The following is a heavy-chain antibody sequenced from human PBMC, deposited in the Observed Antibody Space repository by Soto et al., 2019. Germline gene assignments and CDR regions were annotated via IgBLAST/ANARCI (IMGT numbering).Heavy chain of an antibody. CDR3: AKDGYHDSSGYLSYYGMDV. CDR1: GLTFSNYV. Sequence: GGSLRLSCAASGLTFSNYVMTWVRQAPGKGLEWVSSLSGSGGSTYYADSVKGRFTVSRANSKNTLYLQMNSLRVEDTAVYYCAKDGYHDSSGYLSYYGMDVRGQGTTVTVSS. J-gene: IGHJ6*02. D-gene: IGHD3-22*01. CDR2: LSGSGGST. V-gene: IGHV3-23*01.